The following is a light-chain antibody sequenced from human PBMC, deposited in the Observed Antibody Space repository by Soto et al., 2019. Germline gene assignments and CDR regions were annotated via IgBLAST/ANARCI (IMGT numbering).Light chain of an antibody. CDR2: DVS. V-gene: IGLV2-11*01. CDR3: CSYAGTYTYV. CDR1: SSDVGIYNY. Sequence: QSVLTQPASVSGSPGQSITISCTGTSSDVGIYNYVSWYQQHPDKAPQLMIYDVSNRPSGVPDRFSGSKSGNTASLTISGLQAEDEADYYCCSYAGTYTYVFGTGTKLTVL. J-gene: IGLJ1*01.